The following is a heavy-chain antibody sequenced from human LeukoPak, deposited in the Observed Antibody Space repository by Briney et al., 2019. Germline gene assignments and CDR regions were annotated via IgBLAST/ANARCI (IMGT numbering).Heavy chain of an antibody. D-gene: IGHD1-14*01. J-gene: IGHJ6*03. V-gene: IGHV1-2*02. CDR2: INPNSGGT. CDR1: GYSFTGYY. CDR3: ARENRIGFSCMDV. Sequence: ASVKVSCKASGYSFTGYYMHWVRQAPGQGLEWMGWINPNSGGTNYAQKFQGRVTMTRDTSISTAYMELSRLRSDDTSVYYCARENRIGFSCMDVWGKGTTVTVSS.